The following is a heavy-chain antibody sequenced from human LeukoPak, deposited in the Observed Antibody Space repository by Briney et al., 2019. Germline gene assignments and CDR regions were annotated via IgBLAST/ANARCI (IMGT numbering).Heavy chain of an antibody. Sequence: GGSLRLSCADSGFTFSRYWMHWVRQTPGKGLVWVSCVSADGSVTRYADSVKGRFTISRDNTKSTLYLQMHSLRAEDTAVYYCATAGGDGSRMGFDPWGQGTLVTVSS. J-gene: IGHJ5*02. V-gene: IGHV3-74*01. CDR1: GFTFSRYW. CDR3: ATAGGDGSRMGFDP. CDR2: VSADGSVT. D-gene: IGHD2-15*01.